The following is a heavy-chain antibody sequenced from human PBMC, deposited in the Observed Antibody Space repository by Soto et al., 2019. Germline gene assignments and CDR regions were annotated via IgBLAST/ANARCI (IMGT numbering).Heavy chain of an antibody. J-gene: IGHJ6*03. CDR3: ARDHRTLELRASYYYMDV. D-gene: IGHD1-7*01. CDR1: GYTFTSYA. Sequence: GATVKVSCKASGYTFTSYAMHWVRQAPGQRLERMGWINAGNGNTKYSQKFQGRVTITRDTSANTAYMELSSLRSEDTAVYYCARDHRTLELRASYYYMDVWGKGTTVTVSS. CDR2: INAGNGNT. V-gene: IGHV1-3*01.